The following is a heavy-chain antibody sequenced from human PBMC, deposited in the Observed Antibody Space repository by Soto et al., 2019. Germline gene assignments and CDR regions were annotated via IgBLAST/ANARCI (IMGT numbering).Heavy chain of an antibody. D-gene: IGHD3-16*01. CDR1: GYTFTSYY. CDR2: INPSGGST. J-gene: IGHJ6*03. CDR3: AREWGYYYYMDV. Sequence: ASLKVSCKTSGYTFTSYYMHCVRHTPGQGLEWIGIINPSGGSTSYAQKFQGRVTMTRDTSTSTVYMELSSLRSEDTAVYYCAREWGYYYYMDVWGKGTTVTVSS. V-gene: IGHV1-46*03.